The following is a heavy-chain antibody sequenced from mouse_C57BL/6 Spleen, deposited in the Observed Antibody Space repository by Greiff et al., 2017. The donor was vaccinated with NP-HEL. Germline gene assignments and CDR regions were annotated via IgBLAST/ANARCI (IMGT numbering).Heavy chain of an antibody. D-gene: IGHD2-3*01. J-gene: IGHJ2*01. CDR3: ARSLDGYSNY. V-gene: IGHV1-69*01. CDR2: IDPSDSYT. CDR1: GYTFTSYW. Sequence: QVQLQQPGAELVMPGASVKLSCKASGYTFTSYWMHWVKQRPGQGLEWIGEIDPSDSYTNYNQKFKGKSTLTVDKSSSTAYMQLSSLTSEDSAVYYCARSLDGYSNYWGQGTTPTVSS.